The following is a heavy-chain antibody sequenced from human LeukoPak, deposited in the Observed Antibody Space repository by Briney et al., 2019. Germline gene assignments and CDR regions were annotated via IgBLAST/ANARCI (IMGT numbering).Heavy chain of an antibody. Sequence: SETLSLTCTVSGGSISSGGYYWSWIRQHPGKGLEWIGYIYYSGSTYYNPSLKSRVTISVDTSKNQFSLKLSSVTAADTAVYYCARGDSGSFSQFDCWGQGTLVTVSS. CDR1: GGSISSGGYY. D-gene: IGHD1-26*01. J-gene: IGHJ4*02. V-gene: IGHV4-31*03. CDR3: ARGDSGSFSQFDC. CDR2: IYYSGST.